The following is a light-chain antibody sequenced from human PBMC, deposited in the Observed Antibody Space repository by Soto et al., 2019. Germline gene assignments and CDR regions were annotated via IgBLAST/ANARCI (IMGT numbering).Light chain of an antibody. CDR1: QGISSY. J-gene: IGKJ1*01. CDR3: QQSFSTPWT. V-gene: IGKV1-39*01. Sequence: DIPMTQSPSSLSASVGDSVTIPCRASQGISSYLNWYQQKPGKAPKLLIYGTSTLHSGVPSRFSGGASGMDFTLTISSLQPEDFASCFCQQSFSTPWTFGQGTQVE. CDR2: GTS.